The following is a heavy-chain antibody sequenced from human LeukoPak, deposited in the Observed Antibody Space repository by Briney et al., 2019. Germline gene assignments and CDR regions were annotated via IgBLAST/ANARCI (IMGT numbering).Heavy chain of an antibody. CDR3: AKAYSSSWYSHLDY. V-gene: IGHV3-7*03. Sequence: GGSLRLSCAASGFAFSSYWMSWVRQAPGKGLEWVANIKQDGSEKDYVDSVKGRFSISRDNAKNSLYLQMNSLRAEDTAVYYCAKAYSSSWYSHLDYWGQGTLVTVSS. D-gene: IGHD6-13*01. J-gene: IGHJ4*02. CDR1: GFAFSSYW. CDR2: IKQDGSEK.